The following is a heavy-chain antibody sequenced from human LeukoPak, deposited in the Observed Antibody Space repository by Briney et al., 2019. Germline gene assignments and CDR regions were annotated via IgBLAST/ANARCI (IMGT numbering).Heavy chain of an antibody. CDR1: GYSFTTYW. V-gene: IGHV5-51*01. J-gene: IGHJ4*02. Sequence: GESLKISCKGSGYSFTTYWIGWVRQMPGKGLEWMGIIYPDDSDTKYSPSFQGQVTISADKSISTAYLHWSSLKASDTAMYYCARQKSGRIAGSFDYWGQGTLVTVSS. D-gene: IGHD1-26*01. CDR3: ARQKSGRIAGSFDY. CDR2: IYPDDSDT.